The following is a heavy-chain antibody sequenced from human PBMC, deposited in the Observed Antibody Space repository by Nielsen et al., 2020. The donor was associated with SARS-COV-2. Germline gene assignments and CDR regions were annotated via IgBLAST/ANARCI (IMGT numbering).Heavy chain of an antibody. Sequence: ASVKVSCKASGYTFTGYYMHWVRQAPGQGLEWMGWINPNSGGTNYAQKFQGRVTMTRDTSISTAYMELSRLRSDDTAVYYCAASTGDIVVVPAAAIAYYYYGMDVWGQGTTVTVSS. D-gene: IGHD2-2*01. CDR1: GYTFTGYY. J-gene: IGHJ6*02. V-gene: IGHV1-2*02. CDR3: AASTGDIVVVPAAAIAYYYYGMDV. CDR2: INPNSGGT.